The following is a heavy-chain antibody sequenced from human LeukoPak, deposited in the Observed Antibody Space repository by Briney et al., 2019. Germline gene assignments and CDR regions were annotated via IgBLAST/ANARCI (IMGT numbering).Heavy chain of an antibody. D-gene: IGHD2-2*01. V-gene: IGHV4-38-2*01. Sequence: SETLSLTCAVSGYSISSGYYWGWIRQPPGEGLEWIGSTYHSGSTYYNPSLKSRVTISVDTSKNQFSLKLSSVPAADTAGYYCARHIGEALVPAADDALDIWGQGTMVTVSS. CDR1: GYSISSGYY. CDR2: TYHSGST. CDR3: ARHIGEALVPAADDALDI. J-gene: IGHJ3*02.